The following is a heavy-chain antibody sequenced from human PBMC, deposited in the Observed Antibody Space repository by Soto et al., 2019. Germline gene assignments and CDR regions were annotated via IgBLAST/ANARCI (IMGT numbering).Heavy chain of an antibody. D-gene: IGHD3-22*01. CDR1: GGSISSSSYY. J-gene: IGHJ4*02. CDR2: IYYSGST. V-gene: IGHV4-39*01. CDR3: ARSKGFLSGYYYG. Sequence: QLQLQESGPGLVKPSETLSLTCTVSGGSISSSSYYWGWIRQPPGKGLEWIGSIYYSGSTYYNPSLKSRVTISVDTSKNQFSLKLSSVTAADTAVYYCARSKGFLSGYYYGWGQGTLVTVSS.